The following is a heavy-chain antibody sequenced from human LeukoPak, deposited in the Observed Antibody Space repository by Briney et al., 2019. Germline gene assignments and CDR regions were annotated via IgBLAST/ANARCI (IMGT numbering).Heavy chain of an antibody. V-gene: IGHV3-21*01. D-gene: IGHD2-2*01. Sequence: GSLRLSCAASGFTFSRHSMIWVRQAPGKGLEWVSSISSSGDYIYYADSVRGRFTSSRDNAGSSLYLQVNSLRAEDTAVYYCARRRDIVVVPAAYNWFDPWGQGTLVTVSS. CDR2: ISSSGDYI. CDR3: ARRRDIVVVPAAYNWFDP. J-gene: IGHJ5*02. CDR1: GFTFSRHS.